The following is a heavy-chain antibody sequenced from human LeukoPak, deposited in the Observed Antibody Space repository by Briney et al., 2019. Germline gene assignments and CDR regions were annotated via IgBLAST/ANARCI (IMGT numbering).Heavy chain of an antibody. D-gene: IGHD6-19*01. V-gene: IGHV3-33*01. Sequence: PGGSLRLSCAASGFTLSSYGMHWVRQAPGKGLEWVAVIWYDGSNKCYADSVKGRFTISRDNSKNTLYLQMNSLRAEDTAVYYCARVGYSSGWYNYFDYWGQGTLVTVSS. CDR3: ARVGYSSGWYNYFDY. CDR1: GFTLSSYG. J-gene: IGHJ4*02. CDR2: IWYDGSNK.